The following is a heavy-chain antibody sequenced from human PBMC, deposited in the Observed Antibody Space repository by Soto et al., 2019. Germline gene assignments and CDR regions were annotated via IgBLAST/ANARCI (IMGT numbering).Heavy chain of an antibody. CDR3: ASGRGTENY. J-gene: IGHJ4*02. CDR1: GGSFSASF. V-gene: IGHV4-34*01. CDR2: VNDSGGT. Sequence: SETLSLTCVVYGGSFSASFWSWIRQPPGKGLEWLGEVNDSGGTNYNPSLKSRVTMSVDTSKNQFSLNLRSVTAADTAVYYCASGRGTENYWGQGTLVTVSS. D-gene: IGHD3-10*01.